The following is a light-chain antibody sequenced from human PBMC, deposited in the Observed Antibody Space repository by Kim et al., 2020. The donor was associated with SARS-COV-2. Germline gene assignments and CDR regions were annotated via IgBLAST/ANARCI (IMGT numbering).Light chain of an antibody. V-gene: IGLV1-44*01. Sequence: ELTQPPSASETPGQGVTISCSGSSSNIGSHTVNWYQQLPGTAPKLLIFSTNQRPSGVPDRFSGSKSGTSASLAISGLQSEDEAHYYCAAWDDSLNGWVFGGGTKLTVL. CDR1: SSNIGSHT. CDR2: STN. CDR3: AAWDDSLNGWV. J-gene: IGLJ3*02.